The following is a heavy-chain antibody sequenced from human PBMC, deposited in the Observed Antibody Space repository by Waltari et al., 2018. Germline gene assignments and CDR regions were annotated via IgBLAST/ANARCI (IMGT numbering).Heavy chain of an antibody. CDR1: GFTFSTNW. CDR3: ARNYDGY. D-gene: IGHD4-4*01. Sequence: EVQLVESGGGLVQPGGSLRLSCAASGFTFSTNWMSWVRQAPGTGREWVANINKDGGDKDYVDSVKGRFTISRDNAKNSLYLQMNSLRAEDTAVYYCARNYDGYLGQGTLVTVSS. V-gene: IGHV3-7*01. CDR2: INKDGGDK. J-gene: IGHJ4*02.